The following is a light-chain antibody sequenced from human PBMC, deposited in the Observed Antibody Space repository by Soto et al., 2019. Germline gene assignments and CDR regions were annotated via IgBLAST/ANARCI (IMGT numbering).Light chain of an antibody. CDR2: GAS. CDR3: QQYNNWPRT. V-gene: IGKV3-15*01. J-gene: IGKJ1*01. Sequence: IKMTQSPATLSVSQXERATLSCRASQSVSSNLAWYQQKPGQAPRLLIYGASTRATGIPARFSGSGSGTEFTLTISSLQSEDFAVYYCQQYNNWPRTFGQGTKVDIK. CDR1: QSVSSN.